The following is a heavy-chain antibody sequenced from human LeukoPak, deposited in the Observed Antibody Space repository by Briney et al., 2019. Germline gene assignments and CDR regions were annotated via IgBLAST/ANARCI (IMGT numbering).Heavy chain of an antibody. CDR1: GGTFSSYA. Sequence: SVKVSCKASGGTFSSYAISWVRQAPGQGLEWMGGIIPIFGTANYAQKFQGRVTITADKSTSTAYMELSSLRSEDTAVYYCVVVPAAALRGYGMDVWGNGTTVTVSS. CDR3: VVVPAAALRGYGMDV. D-gene: IGHD2-2*01. J-gene: IGHJ6*04. CDR2: IIPIFGTA. V-gene: IGHV1-69*06.